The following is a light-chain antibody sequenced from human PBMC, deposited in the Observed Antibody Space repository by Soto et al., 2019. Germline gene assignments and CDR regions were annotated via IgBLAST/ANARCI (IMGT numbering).Light chain of an antibody. V-gene: IGKV4-1*01. CDR3: QQYYSTPRP. Sequence: DIVMTQSPDSLAVSLGERATINCKSSQSVLYSSNNKNYLAWYQQKPGQPPKLLIYWASTRESGVPDRFSGSGSGTDFTITIRSLQAEDVAVYYCQQYYSTPRPFGQGTKVEIK. CDR2: WAS. CDR1: QSVLYSSNNKNY. J-gene: IGKJ1*01.